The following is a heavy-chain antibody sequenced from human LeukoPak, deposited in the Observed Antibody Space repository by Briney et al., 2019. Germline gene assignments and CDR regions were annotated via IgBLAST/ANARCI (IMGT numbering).Heavy chain of an antibody. D-gene: IGHD4-17*01. CDR2: IYHSGST. CDR1: GGSISSGGYY. V-gene: IGHV4-30-2*01. Sequence: SETLSLTCTVSGGSISSGGYYWSWIRQPPGKGLEWIGYIYHSGSTYYNPSLKSRVTISVDRSKNQFSLKLSSVTAADTAVYYCARDDYGDYGSFDYWGQGTLVTVSS. J-gene: IGHJ4*02. CDR3: ARDDYGDYGSFDY.